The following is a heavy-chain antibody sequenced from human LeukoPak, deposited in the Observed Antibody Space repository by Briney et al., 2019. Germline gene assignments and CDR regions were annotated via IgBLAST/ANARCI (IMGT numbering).Heavy chain of an antibody. D-gene: IGHD4-11*01. CDR3: AGRDSARNPWAY. Sequence: GGSLILSCAASGFTFTNFWMNWIRRAPGRGLEWAANIRPDGSEQFYVDSVKGRFTISRDNAKNSVYLQMNSLRADDTAVYYCAGRDSARNPWAYWGQGTLVTVST. J-gene: IGHJ4*02. CDR1: GFTFTNFW. CDR2: IRPDGSEQ. V-gene: IGHV3-7*01.